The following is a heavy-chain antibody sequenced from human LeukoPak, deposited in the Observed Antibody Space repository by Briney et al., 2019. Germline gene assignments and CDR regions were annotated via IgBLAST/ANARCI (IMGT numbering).Heavy chain of an antibody. CDR3: ARQGYYHRSGRPGPRDNWFDA. Sequence: GESLRISCEGSGYSFTKHWISWVRQMPGKSLEWMGRINPSDSYTDYSPSCQGHVTISADKSISIAYLQWSSLKASDTAMYYCARQGYYHRSGRPGPRDNWFDAWGQGTLVTVSS. J-gene: IGHJ5*02. D-gene: IGHD3-10*01. CDR2: INPSDSYT. V-gene: IGHV5-10-1*01. CDR1: GYSFTKHW.